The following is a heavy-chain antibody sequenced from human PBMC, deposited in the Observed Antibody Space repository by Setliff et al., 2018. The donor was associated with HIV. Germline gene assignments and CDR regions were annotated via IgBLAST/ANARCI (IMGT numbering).Heavy chain of an antibody. Sequence: ASVKVSCKASGYTFGAYYMHWLRQAPGQGLEWLGWINAKSGGTNNAQKFQGRVSMSRATSNSTTYMELSGLTSDDTAVYYCERVAHRLSGGIDYRGQGTQVTVSS. J-gene: IGHJ4*02. CDR1: GYTFGAYY. D-gene: IGHD2-15*01. V-gene: IGHV1-2*02. CDR2: INAKSGGT. CDR3: ERVAHRLSGGIDY.